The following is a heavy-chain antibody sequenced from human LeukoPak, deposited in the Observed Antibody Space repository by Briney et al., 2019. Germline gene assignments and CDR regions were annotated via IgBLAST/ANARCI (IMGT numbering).Heavy chain of an antibody. CDR2: INPDGSET. CDR3: ARVRLGAPGEF. Sequence: GGSLRLSCAASGFTFSTYWMTWARQAPGRGLECVANINPDGSETYYVDSVKGRFIISRDNAKNSLYLQMNSLRAEDSAVYYCARVRLGAPGEFWGQGAPVAVSS. J-gene: IGHJ4*02. D-gene: IGHD6-13*01. V-gene: IGHV3-7*01. CDR1: GFTFSTYW.